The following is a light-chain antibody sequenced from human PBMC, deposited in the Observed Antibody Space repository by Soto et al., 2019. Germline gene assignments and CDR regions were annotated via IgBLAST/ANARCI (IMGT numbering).Light chain of an antibody. CDR1: QSLLHSNGYNY. V-gene: IGKV2-28*01. CDR3: MQGLQSPRT. J-gene: IGKJ1*01. Sequence: DIVMTQSPLSLPVTPGEPASISCRSSQSLLHSNGYNYLDWYLQKPGQSPQLLIYWGSNRAYGVPDRFSGSGSDTDFTLKINRVEAEDVGVYFYMQGLQSPRTFGQGNKVEIK. CDR2: WGS.